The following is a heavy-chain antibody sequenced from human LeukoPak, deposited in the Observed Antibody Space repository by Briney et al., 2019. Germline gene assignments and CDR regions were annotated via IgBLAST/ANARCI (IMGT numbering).Heavy chain of an antibody. CDR3: TTRYGDHDYVDY. V-gene: IGHV4-39*01. J-gene: IGHJ4*02. CDR2: LCYSGNT. Sequence: SEPLSLTCTVSGGSISSSNYCWDWIRQPPGKGLEWIGSLCYSGNTYQNPSLKSRLTISGDTSQNQFSLRLSSVTAADTAVYYCTTRYGDHDYVDYWGQGTLVTVSS. CDR1: GGSISSSNYC. D-gene: IGHD5-12*01.